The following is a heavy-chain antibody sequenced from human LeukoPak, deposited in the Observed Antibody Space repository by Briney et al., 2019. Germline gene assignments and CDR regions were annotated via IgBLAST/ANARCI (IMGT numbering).Heavy chain of an antibody. CDR1: GGSISGYY. Sequence: SETLSLTCTVSGGSISGYYYNWIRQPPGKGLEWIGYIYYSGSTNYNPSLKSRVTISLDTSKNQFSLKLSSVTTADTAVYYCARLGGYHDPPDYWGQGTLVTVSS. V-gene: IGHV4-59*01. J-gene: IGHJ4*02. CDR3: ARLGGYHDPPDY. D-gene: IGHD3-16*02. CDR2: IYYSGST.